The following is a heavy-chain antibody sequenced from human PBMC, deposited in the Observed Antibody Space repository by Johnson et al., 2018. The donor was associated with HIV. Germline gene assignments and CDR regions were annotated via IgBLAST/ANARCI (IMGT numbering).Heavy chain of an antibody. CDR3: TRGSFTDDAFDV. J-gene: IGHJ3*01. D-gene: IGHD1-26*01. CDR2: IYSGGST. Sequence: VQLVESGGGLVQPGGSLRLSCVGSSNYKSWVRQAPGKGLEWVSVIYSGGSTYYADSVKGRFTISRDTSKNMLYLQMNSLRPEDTAVYYCTRGSFTDDAFDVWGLGTMVIVSS. CDR1: SSNY. V-gene: IGHV3-66*02.